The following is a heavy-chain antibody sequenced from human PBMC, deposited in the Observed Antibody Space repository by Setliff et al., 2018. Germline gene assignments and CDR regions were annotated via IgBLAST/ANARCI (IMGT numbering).Heavy chain of an antibody. D-gene: IGHD3-10*01. Sequence: PSETLSLTCTVSGGSVSSHYWSWIWQPPGKELEWIGFIFYSGDTKTNPSLKGRVTMSVDRSKNQFSLKLSSVTAADTAVYYCARDRTYYGSGTYTRWFDYWGQGTLVTVSS. J-gene: IGHJ4*02. CDR3: ARDRTYYGSGTYTRWFDY. V-gene: IGHV4-59*02. CDR1: GGSVSSHY. CDR2: IFYSGDT.